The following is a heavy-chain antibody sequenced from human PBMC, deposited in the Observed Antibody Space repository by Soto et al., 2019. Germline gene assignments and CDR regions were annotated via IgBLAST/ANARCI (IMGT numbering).Heavy chain of an antibody. CDR1: GFGFTFSTSA. V-gene: IGHV3-23*01. D-gene: IGHD6-19*01. CDR3: ANDLRQWLPTKFPALFDY. CDR2: FRESGGTT. J-gene: IGHJ4*02. Sequence: GGSLRLSCAASGFGFTFSTSAMSWVRQAPGKGLEWVSTFRESGGTTHYANSVKGRFTISRDTSKNTLYLQMNSLRAEDTAVYYCANDLRQWLPTKFPALFDYWGQGTLVTVSS.